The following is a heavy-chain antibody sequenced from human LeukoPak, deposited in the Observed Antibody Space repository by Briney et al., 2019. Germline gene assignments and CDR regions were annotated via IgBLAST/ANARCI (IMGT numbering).Heavy chain of an antibody. J-gene: IGHJ4*02. Sequence: GGSLRLSCAASGFTFSSYGMSWVRQAPGKGLEWASAISGSGGSTYYADSVKGRFTISRDNSKNTLYLQMNSLRAEDTAVYYCANNGGYSYGFFDYWGQGTLVTVSS. CDR2: ISGSGGST. CDR3: ANNGGYSYGFFDY. D-gene: IGHD5-18*01. CDR1: GFTFSSYG. V-gene: IGHV3-23*01.